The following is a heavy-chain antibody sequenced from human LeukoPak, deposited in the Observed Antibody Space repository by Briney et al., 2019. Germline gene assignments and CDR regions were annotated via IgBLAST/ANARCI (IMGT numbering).Heavy chain of an antibody. D-gene: IGHD3-3*01. CDR3: AKRSEWTEYYFDY. Sequence: GGSLRLSCAASGFTFSSYAMSWVRQAPGKGLEWVSTISASGGRTYYADSVKGRFTISRDNFKNTLFLQMNSLRAEDTAIYYCAKRSEWTEYYFDYWGLGTLVTVYS. V-gene: IGHV3-23*01. CDR1: GFTFSSYA. CDR2: ISASGGRT. J-gene: IGHJ4*02.